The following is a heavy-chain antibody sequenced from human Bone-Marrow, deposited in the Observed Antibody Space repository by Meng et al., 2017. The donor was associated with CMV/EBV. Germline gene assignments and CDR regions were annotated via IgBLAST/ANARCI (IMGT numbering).Heavy chain of an antibody. D-gene: IGHD4-23*01. V-gene: IGHV1-69*05. CDR2: IIPIFGTA. Sequence: SVKVSCKASGGTFSSYAISWVRQAPGQGLEWMGGIIPIFGTANYAQKFQGRVTITTDESTSTAYMELSSLRSEDTAVYYCAREVSYGGNLFVSGQFDYWGQGTRVTVSS. CDR3: AREVSYGGNLFVSGQFDY. J-gene: IGHJ4*02. CDR1: GGTFSSYA.